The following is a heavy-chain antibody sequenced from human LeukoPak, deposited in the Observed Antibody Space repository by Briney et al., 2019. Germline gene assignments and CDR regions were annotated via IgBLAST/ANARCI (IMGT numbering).Heavy chain of an antibody. Sequence: PSETLSLTCTVSGGSIGSNSYYWGWTRQPPGKGLGWIGSIYYSGSTYYNPSLKSRVTISVDTSKNQFSLKLSSVTAADTAVYYCARDPQGSSGWYIGDYWGQGTLVTVSS. CDR1: GGSIGSNSYY. CDR3: ARDPQGSSGWYIGDY. CDR2: IYYSGST. D-gene: IGHD6-19*01. V-gene: IGHV4-39*07. J-gene: IGHJ4*02.